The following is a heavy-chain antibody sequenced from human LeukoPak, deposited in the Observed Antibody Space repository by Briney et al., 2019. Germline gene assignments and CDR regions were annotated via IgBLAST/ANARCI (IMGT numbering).Heavy chain of an antibody. CDR3: AKDISGYYRPFDY. J-gene: IGHJ4*02. Sequence: GGSLRLSCAASGFSFSGYAMSWVRQAPGKGLEWGSSISGSGSHTYHADSVKGRSTISRDNSKNTLYLQMNSLRAEDTAVYYCAKDISGYYRPFDYWGQGTLVTVSS. CDR1: GFSFSGYA. V-gene: IGHV3-23*01. CDR2: ISGSGSHT. D-gene: IGHD3-22*01.